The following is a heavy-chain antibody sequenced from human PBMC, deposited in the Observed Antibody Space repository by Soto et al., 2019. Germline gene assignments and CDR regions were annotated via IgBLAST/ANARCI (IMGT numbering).Heavy chain of an antibody. D-gene: IGHD6-13*01. CDR2: IYPGDSDT. CDR1: GYSFTSYW. J-gene: IGHJ4*01. CDR3: LGVTGIAAAGPGHFDY. Sequence: PGESLKISCKGSGYSFTSYWIGWVRQMPGKGLEWVGIIYPGDSDTRYRPSFQGQVTISADKSISTAYLQWSSLKASDTAMYYCLGVTGIAAAGPGHFDYWGQGTLVTVSS. V-gene: IGHV5-51*01.